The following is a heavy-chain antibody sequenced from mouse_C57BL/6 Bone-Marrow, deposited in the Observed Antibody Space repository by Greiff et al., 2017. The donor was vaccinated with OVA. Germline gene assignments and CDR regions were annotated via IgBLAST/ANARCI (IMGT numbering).Heavy chain of an antibody. CDR3: ARELLRPSKDWFAY. J-gene: IGHJ3*01. V-gene: IGHV14-2*01. Sequence: EVQGVESGAELVKPGASVKLSCTASGFNIKDYYMHWVKQRTEQGLEWIGRIDPEDGETKYAPKFQGKATITADTSSNTAYLQLSSLTSEDTAVYYCARELLRPSKDWFAYWGQGTLVTVSA. D-gene: IGHD1-1*01. CDR1: GFNIKDYY. CDR2: IDPEDGET.